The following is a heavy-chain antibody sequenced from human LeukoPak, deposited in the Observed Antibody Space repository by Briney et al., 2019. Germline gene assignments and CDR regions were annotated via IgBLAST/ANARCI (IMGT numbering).Heavy chain of an antibody. CDR2: IKQDGDQK. D-gene: IGHD3-10*01. V-gene: IGHV3-7*01. Sequence: GGSLRLSCVASGFTFSRYWMSWVRQAPGKGPEWVANIKQDGDQKHYVDSVRGRFIISRDNAKNSLHLQMNSLRAEDTAVYYCARFAKGYGSGDIDYWGQGTLVTVSS. J-gene: IGHJ4*02. CDR3: ARFAKGYGSGDIDY. CDR1: GFTFSRYW.